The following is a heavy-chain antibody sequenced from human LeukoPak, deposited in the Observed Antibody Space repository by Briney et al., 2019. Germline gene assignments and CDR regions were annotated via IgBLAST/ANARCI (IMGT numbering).Heavy chain of an antibody. V-gene: IGHV4-39*01. D-gene: IGHD3-10*01. J-gene: IGHJ4*02. CDR3: ARQGGYGSGLDN. CDR2: IHYSGSP. CDR1: GGSISGSSYY. Sequence: SETLSLTCTVSGGSISGSSYYWGWIRQPPGKGLEWIGSIHYSGSPYYNPSLKNRVTISVDTSKNQFSLKLSSVTAADTAVYYCARQGGYGSGLDNWGQGTLVTVSS.